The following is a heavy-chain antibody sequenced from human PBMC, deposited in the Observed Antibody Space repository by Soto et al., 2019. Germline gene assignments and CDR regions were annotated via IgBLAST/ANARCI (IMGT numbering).Heavy chain of an antibody. V-gene: IGHV4-34*01. CDR1: GGSLSGYY. J-gene: IGHJ6*02. CDR2: INHSGAT. Sequence: QVQLQQWGAGLLKPSETLSLTCAVYGGSLSGYYWSWIRQPPGKGLEWIGEINHSGATTYSPSLESRVTISVDTSKNFFSVRLTSVTAADTAVYYCARGPRSPFTALSRGYYQYAMDVWGQGTTVTVSS. CDR3: ARGPRSPFTALSRGYYQYAMDV. D-gene: IGHD5-18*01.